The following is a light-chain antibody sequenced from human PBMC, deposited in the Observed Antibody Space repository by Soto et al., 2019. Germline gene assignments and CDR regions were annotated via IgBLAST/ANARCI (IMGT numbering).Light chain of an antibody. CDR3: QHRSSWPLT. J-gene: IGKJ4*01. CDR2: DAY. CDR1: QSVTIK. V-gene: IGKV3-11*01. Sequence: VLTQSPATLSLSPGERATLSCMASQSVTIKLAWYQQKPGQAPRLLIYDAYTRATGVPARFSGNGSGTDFTLTISSLEPEDFAVYFCQHRSSWPLTFGGGTKVDIK.